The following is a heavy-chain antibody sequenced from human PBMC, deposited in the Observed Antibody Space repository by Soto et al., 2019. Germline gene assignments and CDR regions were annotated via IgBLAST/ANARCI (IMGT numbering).Heavy chain of an antibody. CDR3: ARAYRSGYYYYGMDV. Sequence: QVQLVESGGGVVQPGRSLRLSCAASGFTFSSYAMHWVRQAPGKGLEWVAVISYDGSNKYDADSVKGRFTISRDNSKNTLYLQMNSLRAEDTAVYYCARAYRSGYYYYGMDVW. D-gene: IGHD3-22*01. J-gene: IGHJ6*01. CDR2: ISYDGSNK. V-gene: IGHV3-30-3*01. CDR1: GFTFSSYA.